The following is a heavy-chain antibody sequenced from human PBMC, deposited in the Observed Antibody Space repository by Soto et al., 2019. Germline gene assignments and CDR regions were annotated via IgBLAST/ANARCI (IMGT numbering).Heavy chain of an antibody. J-gene: IGHJ3*02. CDR3: ARDTGYDHDAFDI. V-gene: IGHV1-46*01. D-gene: IGHD5-12*01. CDR2: INPTGSMT. Sequence: QVKLVQSGAEVKKPGASVKVSCKASGYSFITSYYMHWVRQAPGQGLEWMGIINPTGSMTKYSQRFQGRLTMTRDTSTSTDYMELTTLTSEDTAVYFCARDTGYDHDAFDIWGQGTMVIVSS. CDR1: GYSFITSYY.